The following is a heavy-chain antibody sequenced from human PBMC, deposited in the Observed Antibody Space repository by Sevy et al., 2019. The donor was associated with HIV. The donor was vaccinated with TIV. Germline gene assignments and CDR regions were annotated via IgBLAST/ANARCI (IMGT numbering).Heavy chain of an antibody. Sequence: ASVKVSCKASGYTFTSYAMHWVRQAPGQRLELMGWINAGNGNTKYSQKFQGRVTITRDTSASTAYMELSSLRSEDTAVYYCARDLKVVPAATYYYYYYGMDVWGQGTTVTVSS. CDR1: GYTFTSYA. CDR2: INAGNGNT. D-gene: IGHD2-2*01. J-gene: IGHJ6*02. CDR3: ARDLKVVPAATYYYYYYGMDV. V-gene: IGHV1-3*01.